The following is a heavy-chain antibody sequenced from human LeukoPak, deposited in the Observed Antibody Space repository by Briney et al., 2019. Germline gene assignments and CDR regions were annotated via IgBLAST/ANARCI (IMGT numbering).Heavy chain of an antibody. CDR2: IWYDGSNK. Sequence: GGYLRLSCAASGFTFSSYGMHWVRQAPGKGLEWVAVIWYDGSNKYYADSVKGRFTISRDNSKNTLYLQMNSLRAEDTAVYYCAKGGRYGSGSYYPDYWGQGTLVTVSS. CDR1: GFTFSSYG. D-gene: IGHD3-10*01. CDR3: AKGGRYGSGSYYPDY. V-gene: IGHV3-33*06. J-gene: IGHJ4*02.